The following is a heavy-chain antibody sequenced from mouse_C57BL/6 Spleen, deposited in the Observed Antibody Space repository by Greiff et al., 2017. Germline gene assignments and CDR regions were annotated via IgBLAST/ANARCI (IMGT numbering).Heavy chain of an antibody. J-gene: IGHJ4*01. CDR1: GYAFSSSW. V-gene: IGHV1-82*01. CDR2: IYPGDGDT. Sequence: VKLVESGPELVKPGASVKISCKASGYAFSSSWMNWVKQRPGKGLEWIGRIYPGDGDTNYNGKFKGKATLTADKSSSTAYMQLSSLTSEDSAVYFCARKTGYAMDYGGQGTSVTVSS. CDR3: ARKTGYAMDY.